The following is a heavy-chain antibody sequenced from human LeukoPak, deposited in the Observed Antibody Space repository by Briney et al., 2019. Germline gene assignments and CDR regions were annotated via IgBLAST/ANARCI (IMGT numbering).Heavy chain of an antibody. CDR3: ARDLVAVAGTNY. J-gene: IGHJ4*02. D-gene: IGHD6-19*01. Sequence: ASVKVSCEASGYTFTSYYMHWVRQAPGQGLEWMGIINPSGGSTSYAQKFQGRVTMTRDTSTSTVYMELSSLRSEDTAVYYCARDLVAVAGTNYWGQGTLVTVSS. CDR2: INPSGGST. CDR1: GYTFTSYY. V-gene: IGHV1-46*01.